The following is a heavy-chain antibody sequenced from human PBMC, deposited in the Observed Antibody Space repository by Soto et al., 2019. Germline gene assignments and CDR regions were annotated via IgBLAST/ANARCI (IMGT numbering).Heavy chain of an antibody. CDR1: GDSISSYY. CDR3: ARSPRLYETIGYYSYYSDY. J-gene: IGHJ4*02. CDR2: IPYTGRN. Sequence: QVQLQESGPRLVKLSETLSLTCTVSGDSISSYYWSWFRQPPGKGLEWIGYIPYTGRNNYNPSLKSRVTISVDTSKNQFALELRSVTAADTAVYFCARSPRLYETIGYYSYYSDYWGQGTLVTVSS. D-gene: IGHD3-22*01. V-gene: IGHV4-59*01.